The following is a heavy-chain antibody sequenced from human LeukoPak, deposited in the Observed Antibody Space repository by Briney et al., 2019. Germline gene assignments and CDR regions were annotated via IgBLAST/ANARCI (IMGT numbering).Heavy chain of an antibody. CDR3: ARGGIAARRLDY. CDR1: GGSFSGYY. Sequence: SETLSLTCAVYGGSFSGYYWSWIRQPPGKGLEWIGEINHSGSTNYNPPLKSRVTISVDTSKNQFSLKLSSVTAADTAVYYCARGGIAARRLDYWGQGTLVTVSS. D-gene: IGHD6-6*01. V-gene: IGHV4-34*01. J-gene: IGHJ4*02. CDR2: INHSGST.